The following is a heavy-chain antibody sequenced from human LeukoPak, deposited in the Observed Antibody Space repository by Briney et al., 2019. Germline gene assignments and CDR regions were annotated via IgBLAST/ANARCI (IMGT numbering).Heavy chain of an antibody. V-gene: IGHV3-23*01. CDR3: ATGDY. D-gene: IGHD7-27*01. CDR2: ISASGANT. CDR1: GFAFKDSA. J-gene: IGHJ4*02. Sequence: GGSLRLSCAASGFAFKDSAMTWVRQAPGKGLEWVSLISASGANTYSTDSVKGRFTLSRDNSENTLYLQMNSLRAGDTAVYYCATGDYWGQGTLVTVSS.